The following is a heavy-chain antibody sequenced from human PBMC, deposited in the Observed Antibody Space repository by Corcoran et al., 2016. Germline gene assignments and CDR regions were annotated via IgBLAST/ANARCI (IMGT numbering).Heavy chain of an antibody. CDR2: IDWDDDK. V-gene: IGHV2-70*01. D-gene: IGHD3-22*01. J-gene: IGHJ3*02. CDR1: GFSLSTSGMC. Sequence: QVTLRESGPALVKPTQTLTLTCTFSGFSLSTSGMCVSWIRQPPGKALEWLALIDWDDDKYYSTSLKTRLTISKDTYKNQVVLTLTNIDPVDTATYFCARTYYDSSGDAFDIWGQGTMVTVSS. CDR3: ARTYYDSSGDAFDI.